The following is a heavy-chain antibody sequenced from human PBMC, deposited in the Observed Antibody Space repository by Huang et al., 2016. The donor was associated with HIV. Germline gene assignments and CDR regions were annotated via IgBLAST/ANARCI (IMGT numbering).Heavy chain of an antibody. Sequence: QVHLVESGGGVVQPGGSLRLSCAASGFKLSGFGMHWVRQAPGKGLEWVVVISYEGRSQFYTDSVKGRFTISRDNSDNTLSLQMKGLRPDDTAVYYCAKESRWFSDFDHWGQGVLVSVSS. CDR2: ISYEGRSQ. CDR1: GFKLSGFG. V-gene: IGHV3-30*18. J-gene: IGHJ4*02. D-gene: IGHD2-15*01. CDR3: AKESRWFSDFDH.